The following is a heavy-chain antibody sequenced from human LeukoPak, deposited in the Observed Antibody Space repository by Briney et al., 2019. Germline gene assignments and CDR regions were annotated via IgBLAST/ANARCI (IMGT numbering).Heavy chain of an antibody. J-gene: IGHJ4*02. CDR3: AREARDYDILTGYYIY. V-gene: IGHV1-69*05. CDR1: GGTFSSYA. D-gene: IGHD3-9*01. CDR2: IVPIFGTA. Sequence: SVKVSCKASGGTFSSYAISWVRQAPGQGLEWMGGIVPIFGTANYAQKFQGRVTITTDESTSTAYMELSSLRSEDTAVYYCAREARDYDILTGYYIYWGQGTLVTVSS.